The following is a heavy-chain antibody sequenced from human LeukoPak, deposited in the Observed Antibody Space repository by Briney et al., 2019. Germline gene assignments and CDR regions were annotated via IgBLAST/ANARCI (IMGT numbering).Heavy chain of an antibody. CDR1: GGSFSGYY. V-gene: IGHV4-34*01. J-gene: IGHJ4*02. CDR3: ARRGRYDSSGYYSPGGDY. CDR2: INHSGSA. D-gene: IGHD3-22*01. Sequence: SETLSLTCAVYGGSFSGYYWSWIRQPPGKGPECIGEINHSGSANYNPSLKSRVTISVDTSKNQFSLKLSSVTAADTAVYYCARRGRYDSSGYYSPGGDYWGQGTLVTVSS.